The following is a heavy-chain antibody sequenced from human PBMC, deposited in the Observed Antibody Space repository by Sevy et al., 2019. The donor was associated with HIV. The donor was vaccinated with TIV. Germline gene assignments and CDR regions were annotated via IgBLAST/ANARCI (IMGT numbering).Heavy chain of an antibody. CDR3: ARSPPVVVVPGALGWFDA. CDR1: DGSFSGYY. CDR2: INESGIT. Sequence: SETLSLTCAVHDGSFSGYYWNWIRQLPGKGLEWIGEINESGITYYNPSLKSRVTISVDTSKKQFSLKLNSVTAADTAVYYCARSPPVVVVPGALGWFDAWGQGTLVTVSS. V-gene: IGHV4-34*01. J-gene: IGHJ5*02. D-gene: IGHD2-2*01.